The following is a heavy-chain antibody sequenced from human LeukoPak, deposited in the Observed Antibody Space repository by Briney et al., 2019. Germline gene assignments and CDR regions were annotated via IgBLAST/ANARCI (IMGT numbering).Heavy chain of an antibody. CDR1: GVSISSSNW. Sequence: SETLSLTCAVSGVSISSSNWWNWVRRPPGKGLEWVGEIYHSGSTNYNPSPKSRVTISVDKSKNQFSLKLSSVTAADTAVYYCARVKEYYYDSSAYYYLGYFDYWGQGTLVTVSS. CDR2: IYHSGST. D-gene: IGHD3-22*01. CDR3: ARVKEYYYDSSAYYYLGYFDY. J-gene: IGHJ4*02. V-gene: IGHV4-4*02.